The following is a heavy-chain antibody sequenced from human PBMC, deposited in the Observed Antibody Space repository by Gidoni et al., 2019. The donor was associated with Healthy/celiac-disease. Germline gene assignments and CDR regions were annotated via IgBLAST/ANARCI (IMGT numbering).Heavy chain of an antibody. CDR3: AKDQRWLRLGALDY. CDR2: IRGSGGRT. Sequence: EVQLFESGGGLVQPGGSLSLACAASGFTFSSYAMSWVRQAPGQGLEWVAAIRGSGGRTYYADSVKGRFTISRDNSKNTLYLQMNSLRAEDTAVYYCAKDQRWLRLGALDYWGQGTLVTVSS. D-gene: IGHD5-12*01. J-gene: IGHJ4*02. V-gene: IGHV3-23*01. CDR1: GFTFSSYA.